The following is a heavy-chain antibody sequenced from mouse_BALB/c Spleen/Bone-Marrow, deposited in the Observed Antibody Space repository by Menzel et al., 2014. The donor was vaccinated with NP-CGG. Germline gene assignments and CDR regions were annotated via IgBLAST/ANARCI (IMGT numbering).Heavy chain of an antibody. V-gene: IGHV1-18*01. CDR1: GFSFTGYT. Sequence: VQLQQSGPELVKPGASMKISCKASGFSFTGYTMNWVKQSHGKILEWIGLINPYNGGTSYNLKFKGKATLTVDKSFSTAYMELLSLTSEDSAVYYCARADYYFDYWGQGTTLTVSS. J-gene: IGHJ2*01. CDR2: INPYNGGT. CDR3: ARADYYFDY.